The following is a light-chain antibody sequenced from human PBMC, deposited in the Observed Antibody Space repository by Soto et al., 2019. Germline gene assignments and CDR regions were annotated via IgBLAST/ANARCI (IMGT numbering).Light chain of an antibody. Sequence: EVLMTQSPATLSVSPGYRSTLSCRASQSINSNLAWYQQQPGQAPRLLIYGASTRATAVPDRFSGSGSGTDFTLTITSLQSDDFATYYCQQYNRYPWTFGQGTTGDIK. CDR2: GAS. J-gene: IGKJ1*01. CDR1: QSINSN. CDR3: QQYNRYPWT. V-gene: IGKV3-15*01.